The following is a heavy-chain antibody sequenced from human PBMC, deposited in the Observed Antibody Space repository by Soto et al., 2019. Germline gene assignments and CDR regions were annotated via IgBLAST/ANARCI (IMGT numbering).Heavy chain of an antibody. V-gene: IGHV4-34*01. CDR1: GGSFSGYY. CDR2: INHSGST. J-gene: IGHJ6*02. Sequence: SETLSLTCAVYGGSFSGYYLGWSRQPPGKGLEWIGEINHSGSTNYNPSLKSRVTISVDTSKNQFSLKLSSVTAAVTAVYYCARFVRSCSGTTCYTRADVRGQGTTVTVS. D-gene: IGHD2-2*02. CDR3: ARFVRSCSGTTCYTRADV.